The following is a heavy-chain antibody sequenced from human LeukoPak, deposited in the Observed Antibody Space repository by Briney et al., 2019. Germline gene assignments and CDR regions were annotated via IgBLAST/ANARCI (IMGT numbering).Heavy chain of an antibody. V-gene: IGHV7-4-1*02. Sequence: ASVKVSCKTSGYTFTSYAISWVRQAPGQGLEWMGWINTNTGNPTYAQGFTGRFVFSLDTSVSTAYLQISSLKAEDTAVYYCARGEIERKNRVLIVRFDPWGQGTLVTVSS. J-gene: IGHJ5*02. CDR3: ARGEIERKNRVLIVRFDP. CDR2: INTNTGNP. D-gene: IGHD3-22*01. CDR1: GYTFTSYA.